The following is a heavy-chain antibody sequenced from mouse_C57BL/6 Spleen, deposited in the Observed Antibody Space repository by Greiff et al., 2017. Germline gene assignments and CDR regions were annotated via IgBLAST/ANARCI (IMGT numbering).Heavy chain of an antibody. J-gene: IGHJ2*01. CDR1: GYAFSSSW. CDR2: IYPGAGDT. V-gene: IGHV1-82*01. CDR3: ARGRGDFDY. Sequence: QVQLQQSGPELVKPGASVKISCKASGYAFSSSWMNWVKQRPGKGLEWIGRIYPGAGDTNYNGKFKGKATLTADKSSSTAYMRLSSLTSEESAVYFCARGRGDFDYWGQGTTLTVSS.